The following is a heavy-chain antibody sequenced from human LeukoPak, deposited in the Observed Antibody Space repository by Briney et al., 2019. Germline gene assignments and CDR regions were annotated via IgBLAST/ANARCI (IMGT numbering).Heavy chain of an antibody. CDR1: GYTFTSYY. CDR3: ARGGSRSSTREWWFDP. J-gene: IGHJ5*02. D-gene: IGHD2-2*01. CDR2: INPSGGST. V-gene: IGHV1-46*01. Sequence: ASVKVSCKASGYTFTSYYMHWVRQAPGQGLEWMGIINPSGGSTNYAQKFQGRVTITADESTSTAYMELSSLRSEDTAVYYCARGGSRSSTREWWFDPWGQGTLVTVSS.